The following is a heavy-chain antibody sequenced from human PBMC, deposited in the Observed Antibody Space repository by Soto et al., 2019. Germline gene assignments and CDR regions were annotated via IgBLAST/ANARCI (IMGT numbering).Heavy chain of an antibody. CDR1: GFTFSSYA. Sequence: PGGSLRLSCAASGFTFSSYAMSWVRQAPGKGLEWVSGISGSGGSTYYADSVKGLFTISRDNSKNTLYLQMNSLRAEDTAVYYCAKLYSSSWTEPDYWGQGTLVTVSS. V-gene: IGHV3-23*01. CDR2: ISGSGGST. CDR3: AKLYSSSWTEPDY. J-gene: IGHJ4*02. D-gene: IGHD6-13*01.